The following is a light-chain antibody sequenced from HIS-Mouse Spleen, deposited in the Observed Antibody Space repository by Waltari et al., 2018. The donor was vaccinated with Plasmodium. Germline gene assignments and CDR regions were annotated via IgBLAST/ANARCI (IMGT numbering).Light chain of an antibody. CDR1: SRDVGGYHY. Sequence: QSALTQPPSASGSPGQSVTIPCPGTSRDVGGYHYFSWYHQHPGKAPQLMIYEVSKRPSGVSNRFSGSKSGNTASLTISGLQAEDEADYYCCSYAGSSTYVFGTGTKVTVL. J-gene: IGLJ1*01. CDR3: CSYAGSSTYV. CDR2: EVS. V-gene: IGLV2-23*02.